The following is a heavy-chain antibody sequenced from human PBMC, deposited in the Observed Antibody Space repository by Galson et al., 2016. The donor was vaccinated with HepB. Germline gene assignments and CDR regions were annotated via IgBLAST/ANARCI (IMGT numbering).Heavy chain of an antibody. CDR1: GFTFSSYW. J-gene: IGHJ4*02. Sequence: SLRLSCAASGFTFSSYWMHWVRQAPGKGLVWVSRINSDGSNTGYADSVKGRFTVSRDNAKNTLYLQMNSLRAEDTAAYYCLVVSQRWGQGTLVTVSS. V-gene: IGHV3-74*01. CDR3: LVVSQR. CDR2: INSDGSNT. D-gene: IGHD2-21*01.